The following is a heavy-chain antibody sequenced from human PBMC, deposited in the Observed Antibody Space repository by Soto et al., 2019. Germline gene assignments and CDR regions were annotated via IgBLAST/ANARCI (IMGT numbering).Heavy chain of an antibody. Sequence: EVQLLESGGGLVQPGGSLRLSCAASGFTFSSYAMSWVRQAPGKGLEWVSAISGSGGSTYYADSVKGRFTISRDNSKXXXXXXXXXXXXXDTAVYYCAKDRERSGGSYLDYWGQGTLVTVSS. CDR2: ISGSGGST. V-gene: IGHV3-23*01. CDR3: AKDRERSGGSYLDY. D-gene: IGHD2-15*01. J-gene: IGHJ4*02. CDR1: GFTFSSYA.